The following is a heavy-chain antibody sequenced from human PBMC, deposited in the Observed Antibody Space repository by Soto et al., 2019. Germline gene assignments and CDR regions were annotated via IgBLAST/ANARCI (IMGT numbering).Heavy chain of an antibody. CDR2: ISNDGSNK. J-gene: IGHJ4*02. D-gene: IGHD6-19*01. V-gene: IGHV3-NL1*01. CDR3: AKERPGYSSGWPCSY. CDR1: GCTFSSYS. Sequence: GGSLRLSCAASGCTFSSYSMNWDRQAPGKGLEWVSVISNDGSNKYYADSVKGRFTISRDNSKNTLYLQMNSLRAEDTAVYYCAKERPGYSSGWPCSYWGQGTLVTVSS.